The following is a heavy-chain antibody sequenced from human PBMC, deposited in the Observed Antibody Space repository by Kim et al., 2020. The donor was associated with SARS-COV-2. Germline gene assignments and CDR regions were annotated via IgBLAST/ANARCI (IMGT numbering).Heavy chain of an antibody. D-gene: IGHD3-3*01. CDR1: EFTFTKYW. Sequence: GGSLRHSCAASEFTFTKYWMAWVRQAPGKGLEWVANIKEDGSEKNYVDSVKGRFTISRDNAKNSLYLEMNRLRAEDTAVYYCAKETTLRFLEWTGFYFYMDVWGTGTTVTVSS. CDR2: IKEDGSEK. J-gene: IGHJ6*03. CDR3: AKETTLRFLEWTGFYFYMDV. V-gene: IGHV3-7*01.